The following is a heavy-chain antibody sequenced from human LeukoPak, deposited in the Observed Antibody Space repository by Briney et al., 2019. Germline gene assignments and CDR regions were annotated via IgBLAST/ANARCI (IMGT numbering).Heavy chain of an antibody. Sequence: GGSLRLSCAASGFTFSSYSMNWVRQAPGKGLEWVSSISSSSYIYYADSVKGRFTISRDNAKNSLYLQMNSLRAEDTAAYYCARARLGDNWFDPWGQGTLVTVSS. CDR2: ISSSSYI. CDR3: ARARLGDNWFDP. D-gene: IGHD4-11*01. V-gene: IGHV3-21*01. CDR1: GFTFSSYS. J-gene: IGHJ5*02.